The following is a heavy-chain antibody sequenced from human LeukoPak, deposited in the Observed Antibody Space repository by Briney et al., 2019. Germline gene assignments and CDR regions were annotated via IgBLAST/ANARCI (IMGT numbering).Heavy chain of an antibody. J-gene: IGHJ4*02. CDR1: GFTVSSNY. V-gene: IGHV3-66*01. Sequence: GGSLRLSCAASGFTVSSNYMSWVRQAPGKGLEWVSVIYSGGSTYYADSVKGRFTISRGNSKNTLYLQMNSLRAEDTAVYYCARDPCRGGGSCYPGYWGQGTLVTVSS. D-gene: IGHD2-15*01. CDR2: IYSGGST. CDR3: ARDPCRGGGSCYPGY.